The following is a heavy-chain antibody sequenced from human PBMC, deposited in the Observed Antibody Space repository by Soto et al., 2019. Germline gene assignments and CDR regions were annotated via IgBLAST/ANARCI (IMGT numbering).Heavy chain of an antibody. CDR3: AASIFYYGMDA. Sequence: VESLKISCNGSGYTFTNYWIGWVRQMPWKGLEWMGIIYPGDSDTKYNPSFQGQVTISADKSITTTYLRWTSLKASDTAIYYCAASIFYYGMDAWGQGTTVTVSS. CDR2: IYPGDSDT. J-gene: IGHJ6*02. V-gene: IGHV5-51*01. CDR1: GYTFTNYW.